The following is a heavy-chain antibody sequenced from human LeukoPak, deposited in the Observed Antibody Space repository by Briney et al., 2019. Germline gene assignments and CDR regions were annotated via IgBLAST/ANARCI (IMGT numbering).Heavy chain of an antibody. V-gene: IGHV4-59*01. Sequence: SETLSLTCTVSGGSISSYYWSWIRQPPGKGREWIGYIYYSGSTNYNPSLKSRVTISVDTSKNQFSLKLSSVTAADTAVYYCAREAQYTAMASPLFDYWGQGTLVTVSS. J-gene: IGHJ4*02. CDR1: GGSISSYY. CDR2: IYYSGST. D-gene: IGHD5-18*01. CDR3: AREAQYTAMASPLFDY.